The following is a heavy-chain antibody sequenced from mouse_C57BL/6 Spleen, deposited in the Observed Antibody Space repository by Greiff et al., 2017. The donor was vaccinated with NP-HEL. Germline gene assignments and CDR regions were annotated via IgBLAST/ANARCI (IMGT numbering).Heavy chain of an antibody. CDR3: ARNYWDGSWFAY. V-gene: IGHV5-17*01. CDR2: ISSGSSTI. CDR1: GFTFSDYG. D-gene: IGHD4-1*01. Sequence: EVKVVESGGGLVKPGGSLKLSCAASGFTFSDYGMHWVRQAPEKGLEWVAYISSGSSTIYYVDTVKGRFTISRDNAKNTLFLQMTSLRSEDTAMYYCARNYWDGSWFAYWGQGTLVTVSA. J-gene: IGHJ3*01.